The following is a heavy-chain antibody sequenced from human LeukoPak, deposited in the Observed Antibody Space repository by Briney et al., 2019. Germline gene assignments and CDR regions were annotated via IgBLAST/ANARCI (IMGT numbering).Heavy chain of an antibody. CDR3: AREVRGDILTGYYRD. CDR2: IYTSGST. D-gene: IGHD3-9*01. CDR1: GGSISSGSYY. Sequence: SETLSLTCTVSGGSISSGSYYWSWIRQPAGKGLEWIGHIYTSGSTNYNPSLKSRVTISVDTSKNQFSLKLSSVTAADTAVYYCAREVRGDILTGYYRDWGQGTLVTVSS. V-gene: IGHV4-61*09. J-gene: IGHJ4*02.